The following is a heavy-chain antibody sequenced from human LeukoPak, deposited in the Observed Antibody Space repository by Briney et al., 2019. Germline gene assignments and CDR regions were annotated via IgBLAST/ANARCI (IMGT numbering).Heavy chain of an antibody. J-gene: IGHJ4*02. CDR3: AKDHLLEYHDSSGYYYV. Sequence: PGGSLRLSCAASGFTFSSYGMSWVRQAPGKGLEWVSAISGSGGSTYYADSVKGRFTISRDNSKNTLYLQMNSLRAEDTAVYYCAKDHLLEYHDSSGYYYVWGQGTLVTVSS. CDR2: ISGSGGST. D-gene: IGHD3-22*01. V-gene: IGHV3-23*01. CDR1: GFTFSSYG.